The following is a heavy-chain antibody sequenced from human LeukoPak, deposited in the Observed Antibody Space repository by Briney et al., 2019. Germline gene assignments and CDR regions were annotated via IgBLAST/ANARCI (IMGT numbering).Heavy chain of an antibody. J-gene: IGHJ6*04. Sequence: PSETLSLTCTASGGSISSYYWSWIRQPPGKGLEWIGYIYYSGSTNYNPSLKSRVTISVDTSKNQFSLKLSSVTAADTAVYYCARSAAAGTNWYYGMDVWGKGTTVTVSS. V-gene: IGHV4-59*01. CDR1: GGSISSYY. CDR2: IYYSGST. D-gene: IGHD6-13*01. CDR3: ARSAAAGTNWYYGMDV.